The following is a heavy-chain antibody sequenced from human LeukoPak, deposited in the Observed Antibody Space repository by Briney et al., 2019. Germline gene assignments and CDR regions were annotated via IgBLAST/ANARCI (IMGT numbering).Heavy chain of an antibody. D-gene: IGHD6-13*01. CDR1: GGSISSYY. CDR3: ARAHIAAAGAFDY. V-gene: IGHV4-39*07. J-gene: IGHJ4*02. CDR2: IYYSGST. Sequence: PSETLSLTCTVSGGSISSYYWSWIRQPPGKGLEWIGSIYYSGSTYYNPSLKSRVTISVDTSKNQFSLKLSPVTAADTAVYYCARAHIAAAGAFDYWGQGTLVTVSS.